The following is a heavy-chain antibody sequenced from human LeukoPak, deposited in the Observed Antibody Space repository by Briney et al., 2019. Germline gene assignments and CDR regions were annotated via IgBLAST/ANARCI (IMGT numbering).Heavy chain of an antibody. CDR1: GFTVSSNY. CDR3: ARVKDWGSPPRTKTYYFDY. D-gene: IGHD7-27*01. CDR2: IYSGGST. V-gene: IGHV3-53*01. Sequence: QPGGSLRLSCAASGFTVSSNYMSWVRQAPGKGLEWVSVIYSGGSTYYADSVKGRFTISRDNSKNTLYLQMNSLRAEDTAVYYCARVKDWGSPPRTKTYYFDYWGQGTLVTVSS. J-gene: IGHJ4*02.